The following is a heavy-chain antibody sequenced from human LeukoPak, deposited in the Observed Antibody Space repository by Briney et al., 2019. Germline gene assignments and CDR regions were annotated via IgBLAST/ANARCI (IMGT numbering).Heavy chain of an antibody. V-gene: IGHV5-51*01. D-gene: IGHD2-2*01. J-gene: IGHJ5*02. Sequence: GESLKISCKGSGYSFTSYWIGWVRQMPGKGLEWMGIIYPGDSDTRYSPSFQGQVTISADKSISTAYLQWSSLKASDTAMYYCARRFGVVPAERWFDPWGQGTLVTVSS. CDR3: ARRFGVVPAERWFDP. CDR1: GYSFTSYW. CDR2: IYPGDSDT.